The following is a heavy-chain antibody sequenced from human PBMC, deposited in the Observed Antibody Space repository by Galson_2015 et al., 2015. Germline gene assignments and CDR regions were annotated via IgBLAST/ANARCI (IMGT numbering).Heavy chain of an antibody. CDR3: ATPGPSSSSAFDI. CDR1: GFTFSCYA. Sequence: SLRLSCAASGFTFSCYAMHWVRQAPGKGLEWVAVISYDGSNKYYADSVKGRFTISRDNSKNTLYLQMNSLRAEDTAVYYCATPGPSSSSAFDIWGQGTMVTVSS. J-gene: IGHJ3*02. V-gene: IGHV3-30*01. CDR2: ISYDGSNK. D-gene: IGHD6-6*01.